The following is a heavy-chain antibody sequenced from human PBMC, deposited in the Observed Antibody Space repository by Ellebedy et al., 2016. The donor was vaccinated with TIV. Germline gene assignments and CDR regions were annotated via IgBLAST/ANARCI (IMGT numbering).Heavy chain of an antibody. CDR3: AKDSRDGDYFYYFDY. D-gene: IGHD4-17*01. V-gene: IGHV1-8*01. CDR1: GYTFTSYD. CDR2: MNPNSGNT. J-gene: IGHJ4*02. Sequence: ASVKVSCKASGYTFTSYDINWVRQATGQGLEWMGWMNPNSGNTGYAQKFQGRVTMTRNTSISTAYMELSSLRSEDTALYYCAKDSRDGDYFYYFDYWGQGTLVTVSS.